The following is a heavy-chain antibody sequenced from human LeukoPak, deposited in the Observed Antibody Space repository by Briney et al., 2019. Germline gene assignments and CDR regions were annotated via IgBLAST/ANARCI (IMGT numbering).Heavy chain of an antibody. Sequence: GGSLRLSCAASGFTFRNYWMHWVRQAPGKGLVWVSRINSDGGGISYADSVKGRFTISRDNAKNTLYLQMNSLRAEDTAVYYCAKEVALAAGYWGQGTLVTASS. CDR3: AKEVALAAGY. CDR1: GFTFRNYW. V-gene: IGHV3-74*01. J-gene: IGHJ4*02. CDR2: INSDGGGI. D-gene: IGHD6-13*01.